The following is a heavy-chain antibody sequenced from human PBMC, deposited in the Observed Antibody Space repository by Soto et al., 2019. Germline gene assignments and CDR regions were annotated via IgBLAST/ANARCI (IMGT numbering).Heavy chain of an antibody. CDR2: IVVVSNTV. J-gene: IGHJ4*02. V-gene: IGHV1-69*06. Sequence: QVLLLQSGAEVKEPGSSVRVSCKVSGSTFNNFAFSWLRQAPGRGPEWMGGIVVVSNTVDYSQRFQDRVTITADTSTSTLYMGLSSLTSEDTAVYYCARAVKRWEVHQYFDSWGQGTLLSVSS. D-gene: IGHD1-26*01. CDR1: GSTFNNFA. CDR3: ARAVKRWEVHQYFDS.